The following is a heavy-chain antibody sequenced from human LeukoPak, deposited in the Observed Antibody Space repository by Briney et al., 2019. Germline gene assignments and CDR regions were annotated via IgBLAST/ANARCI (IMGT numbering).Heavy chain of an antibody. J-gene: IGHJ4*02. D-gene: IGHD3-22*01. CDR2: IYPGDSDT. V-gene: IGHV5-51*01. CDR1: GYSFTSYW. Sequence: GESLKISCKGSGYSFTSYWIGWVRQMPGEGLEWMGIIYPGDSDTRYSPSFQGQVTIPADKSISTAYLQWSSLKASDTAMYYCARHSDYYDSSGYQDYWGQGTLVTVSS. CDR3: ARHSDYYDSSGYQDY.